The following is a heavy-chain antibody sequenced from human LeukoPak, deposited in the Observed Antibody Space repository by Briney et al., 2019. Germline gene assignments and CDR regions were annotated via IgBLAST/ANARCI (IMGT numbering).Heavy chain of an antibody. CDR1: GFTFSSYA. D-gene: IGHD3-22*01. Sequence: GGPLRLSCTASGFTFSSYAMHWVRQAPGKGLEWVAVISYDGSNKYYADSVKGRFTISRDNSKNTLYLQMNSLRAEDTAVYYCARASYYYDSSGYYYSNLDYWGQGTLVTVSS. CDR3: ARASYYYDSSGYYYSNLDY. V-gene: IGHV3-30-3*01. J-gene: IGHJ4*02. CDR2: ISYDGSNK.